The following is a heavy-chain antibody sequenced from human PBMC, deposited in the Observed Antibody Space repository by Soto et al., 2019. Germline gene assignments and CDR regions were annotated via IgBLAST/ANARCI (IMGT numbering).Heavy chain of an antibody. Sequence: GGSLRLSCAASGFTFSSYWMSWVRQAPGKGLEWVANIKQDGSEKYYVDSVKGRFTISRDNAKNSLYLQMNSLRAEDTAVYYCARDVYDYIWGTYRAPDAFDIWGQGTMVTVSS. CDR1: GFTFSSYW. CDR3: ARDVYDYIWGTYRAPDAFDI. V-gene: IGHV3-7*01. D-gene: IGHD3-16*02. J-gene: IGHJ3*02. CDR2: IKQDGSEK.